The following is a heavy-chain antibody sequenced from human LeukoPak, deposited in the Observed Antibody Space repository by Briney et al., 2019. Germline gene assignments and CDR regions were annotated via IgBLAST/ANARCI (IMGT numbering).Heavy chain of an antibody. CDR2: ISGSGGST. D-gene: IGHD3-10*01. V-gene: IGHV3-23*01. J-gene: IGHJ4*02. CDR3: AKNYYGSGSNVGYFDY. CDR1: GFTFSSYA. Sequence: GRSLRLSCAASGFTFSSYAMSWVRQAPGKGLEWVSAISGSGGSTYYADSVKGRFTISRDNSKNTLYLQMNSLRAEDTAVYYCAKNYYGSGSNVGYFDYWGQGTLVTVSS.